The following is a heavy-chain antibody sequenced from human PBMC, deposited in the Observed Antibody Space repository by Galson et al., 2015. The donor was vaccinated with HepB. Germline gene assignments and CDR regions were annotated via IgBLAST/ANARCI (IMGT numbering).Heavy chain of an antibody. V-gene: IGHV1-69*13. D-gene: IGHD6-19*01. J-gene: IGHJ4*02. CDR1: GGTFSTYA. CDR3: ARGFSSGWPFDH. Sequence: SVKVSCKASGGTFSTYAISWVRQAPGQGLEWMGGIVPISGTANYAQNFQGRFTINADESTTTVYMELNSMRSDDTAVYYCARGFSSGWPFDHWGQGTPVTVSS. CDR2: IVPISGTA.